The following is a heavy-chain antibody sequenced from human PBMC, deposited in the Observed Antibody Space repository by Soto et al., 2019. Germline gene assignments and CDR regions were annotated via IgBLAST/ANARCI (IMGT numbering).Heavy chain of an antibody. CDR1: GYTSSDFG. CDR2: VSGNNGAS. D-gene: IGHD2-2*01. V-gene: IGHV1-18*04. CDR3: VRDQKYFRANGNWCES. Sequence: ASVKVSCKASGYTSSDFGISWVRQAPGQGLEWMGWVSGNNGASNPAPKVQGRITMTLDTSTGVSYMALRSLRSDDTAIYYCVRDQKYFRANGNWCESLGKETIVSVSS. J-gene: IGHJ5*01.